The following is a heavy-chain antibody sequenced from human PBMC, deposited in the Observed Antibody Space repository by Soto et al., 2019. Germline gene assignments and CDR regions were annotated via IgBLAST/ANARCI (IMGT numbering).Heavy chain of an antibody. CDR2: ISYDGSNK. J-gene: IGHJ6*02. Sequence: QVQLVESGGGVVQPGRSLRLSCAASGFTFSSYAMHWVRQAPGQGLEWVALISYDGSNKYYADSVKGRFTISRDNSKSTLYLQMNSLRPEDTTVYHCATDQGGTTLYYHGMDVWGQGTTVNVSS. D-gene: IGHD1-7*01. V-gene: IGHV3-30-3*01. CDR1: GFTFSSYA. CDR3: ATDQGGTTLYYHGMDV.